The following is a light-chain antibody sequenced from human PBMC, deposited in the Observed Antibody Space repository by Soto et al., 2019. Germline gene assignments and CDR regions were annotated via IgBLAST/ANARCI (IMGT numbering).Light chain of an antibody. CDR2: EVY. CDR1: SSDVGGYNY. J-gene: IGLJ2*01. Sequence: QSAPTQPPSASGSPGQSVTFSCTGTSSDVGGYNYVSWYQQYPGKAPKLMIYEVYKRHSGVPGRFSGSKSGNTASLTVSGLQPEDESDYYCSAYAGSSTWVFGGGTQLTVL. CDR3: SAYAGSSTWV. V-gene: IGLV2-8*01.